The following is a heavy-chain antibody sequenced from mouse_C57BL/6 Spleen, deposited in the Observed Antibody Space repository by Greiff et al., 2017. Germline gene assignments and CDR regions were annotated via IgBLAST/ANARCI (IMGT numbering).Heavy chain of an antibody. V-gene: IGHV1-69*01. CDR1: GYTFTSYW. J-gene: IGHJ3*01. CDR2: IDPSDSYT. Sequence: VQLQQSGAELVMPGASVKLSCKASGYTFTSYWMHWVKQRPGQGLEWIGEIDPSDSYTNYNQKFKGKSTLTVDKSSSTAYMQLSSLTSEDSAVYYCARSGYGSSPAWFAYWGQVTLVTVSA. D-gene: IGHD1-1*01. CDR3: ARSGYGSSPAWFAY.